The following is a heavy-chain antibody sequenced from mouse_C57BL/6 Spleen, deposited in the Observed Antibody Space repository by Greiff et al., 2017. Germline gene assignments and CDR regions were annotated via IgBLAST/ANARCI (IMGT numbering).Heavy chain of an antibody. CDR1: GYTFTDYY. V-gene: IGHV1-26*01. CDR2: INPNNGGT. J-gene: IGHJ1*03. Sequence: EVQLQQSGPELVKPGASVKISCKASGYTFTDYYMNWVKQSPGKSLEWIGDINPNNGGTSYNQKFKGKATLTVDKSSSTAYMELSSLTSEDSAVYYCARFDPREGFDVWGTGTTVTVSS. CDR3: ARFDPREGFDV.